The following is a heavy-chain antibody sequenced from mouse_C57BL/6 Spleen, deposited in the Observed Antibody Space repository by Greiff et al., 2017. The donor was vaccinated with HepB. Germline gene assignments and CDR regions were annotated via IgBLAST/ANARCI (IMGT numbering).Heavy chain of an antibody. J-gene: IGHJ4*01. CDR2: IRSKSSNYAT. V-gene: IGHV10-3*01. D-gene: IGHD1-1*01. CDR3: VREEDYYGSSVYYAMDY. Sequence: EVQLVESGGGLVQPKGSLKLSCAASGFTFNTYAMHWVRQAPGKGLEWVARIRSKSSNYATYYADSVKDRFTISRDDSQSMLYLQMNNLKTEDTAMYYCVREEDYYGSSVYYAMDYWGQGTSVTVSS. CDR1: GFTFNTYA.